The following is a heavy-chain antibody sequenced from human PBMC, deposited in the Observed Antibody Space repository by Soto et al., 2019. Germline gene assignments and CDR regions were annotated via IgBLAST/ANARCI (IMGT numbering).Heavy chain of an antibody. CDR1: GFTFSSYS. D-gene: IGHD2-15*01. Sequence: LRLSCAASGFTFSSYSMIWVRQAPGKELDLVPAISGSGGSTYYADSVKGRFTISRDNSKNTLYLQMNSLRAEDTAVYYCANLRYCSGGSCYSEIGYFDYWGQGTLVTVSS. V-gene: IGHV3-23*01. J-gene: IGHJ4*02. CDR2: ISGSGGST. CDR3: ANLRYCSGGSCYSEIGYFDY.